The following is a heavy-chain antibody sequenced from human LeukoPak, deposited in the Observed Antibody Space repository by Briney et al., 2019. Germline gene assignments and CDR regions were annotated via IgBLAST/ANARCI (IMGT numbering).Heavy chain of an antibody. J-gene: IGHJ4*02. CDR1: GFSFSTFS. Sequence: GGSLRLSCAASGFSFSTFSMSWVRQAPGKGLEWVSAISGSGGSTYYADSVKGRFTISRDNSKNTLYLQMNSLRAEDTAVYYCAKDPPPRGSSSEGYWGQGTLVTVSS. V-gene: IGHV3-23*01. CDR3: AKDPPPRGSSSEGY. CDR2: ISGSGGST. D-gene: IGHD6-6*01.